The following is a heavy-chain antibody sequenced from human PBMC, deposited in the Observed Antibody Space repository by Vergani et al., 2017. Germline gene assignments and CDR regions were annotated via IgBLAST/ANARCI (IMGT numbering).Heavy chain of an antibody. V-gene: IGHV3-74*01. D-gene: IGHD1-26*01. J-gene: IGHJ6*03. CDR1: GFTFSNYW. CDR2: INSEGDST. CDR3: ARDGWELLDYFYYMDV. Sequence: VQLVESGGVLVQPGGSLRLSCTASGFTFSNYWMQCVRQAPGKGLMWVSRINSEGDSTRYADSVKGRFTISSDNAKNTLYLQMDSLRAEDTAVYYCARDGWELLDYFYYMDVWGKGTTVTVSS.